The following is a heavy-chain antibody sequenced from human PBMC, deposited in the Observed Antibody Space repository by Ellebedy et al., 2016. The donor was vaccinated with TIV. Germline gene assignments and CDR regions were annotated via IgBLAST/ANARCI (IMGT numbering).Heavy chain of an antibody. D-gene: IGHD3-16*01. J-gene: IGHJ4*02. Sequence: GESLKISCVASGFTFSNYNMNWVRQAPGKGLEWVSFISSSSGVIHYADSVQGRFTISRDNPKNSLYLHMSSLRAEDTAVYFWARGVSYGPDYWGQGTLVTVSS. CDR2: ISSSSGVI. V-gene: IGHV3-48*04. CDR3: ARGVSYGPDY. CDR1: GFTFSNYN.